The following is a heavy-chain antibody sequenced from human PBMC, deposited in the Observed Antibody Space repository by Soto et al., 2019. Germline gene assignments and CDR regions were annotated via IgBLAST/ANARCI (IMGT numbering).Heavy chain of an antibody. CDR3: ARVGYCSSTSCYRDYYYYGMDV. D-gene: IGHD2-2*02. CDR1: GFTFSSYS. V-gene: IGHV3-21*01. J-gene: IGHJ6*02. CDR2: ISSSSSYI. Sequence: LRPSCAASGFTFSSYSMNWVRQAPGEVLEWFSSISSSSSYIYYADSVKGRFTISRDNAKNSLYLQMNSLRAEDTAVYYCARVGYCSSTSCYRDYYYYGMDVWGQGTTVTVSS.